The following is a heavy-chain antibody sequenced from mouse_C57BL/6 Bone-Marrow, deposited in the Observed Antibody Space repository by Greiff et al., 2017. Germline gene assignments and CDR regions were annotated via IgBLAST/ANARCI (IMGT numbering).Heavy chain of an antibody. D-gene: IGHD2-4*01. J-gene: IGHJ1*03. CDR2: INPNYGTT. CDR1: GYSFTDYN. Sequence: EVKVVESGPELVKPGASVKISCKASGYSFTDYNMNWVKQSNGKSLEWIGVINPNYGTTSYNQKFKGKATLTVDQSSSTAYMQLNSLTSEDSAVYYCARWDYHWYFDVWGTGTTVTVSS. V-gene: IGHV1-39*01. CDR3: ARWDYHWYFDV.